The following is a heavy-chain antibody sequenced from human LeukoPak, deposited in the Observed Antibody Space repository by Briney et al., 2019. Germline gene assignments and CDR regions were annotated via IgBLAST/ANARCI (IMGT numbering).Heavy chain of an antibody. CDR1: GFTFSSYW. CDR2: IKQDGSEK. Sequence: GGSLRLSCAASGFTFSSYWMSWVRQAPGKGLEWVANIKQDGSEKYYVDSVKGRFTISRDNAKNSLYLQMNSLRAEDTAVYYCARDVGFGELYKDYYGMDVWGKGTTVTVSS. J-gene: IGHJ6*04. D-gene: IGHD3-10*01. CDR3: ARDVGFGELYKDYYGMDV. V-gene: IGHV3-7*03.